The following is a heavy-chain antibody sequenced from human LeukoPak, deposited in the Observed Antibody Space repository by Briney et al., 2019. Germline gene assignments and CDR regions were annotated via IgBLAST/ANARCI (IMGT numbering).Heavy chain of an antibody. V-gene: IGHV4-59*08. CDR1: GGSISSHY. CDR3: ARHAVTMVRGVPEFDY. D-gene: IGHD3-10*01. CDR2: IFYGGST. J-gene: IGHJ4*02. Sequence: SETLSLTCTVSGGSISSHYWSWIRQPPGKGLEWIGYIFYGGSTYYNPSLKSRVTISVDASKNQFSLKLSSVTAADTAVYYCARHAVTMVRGVPEFDYWGQGTLVTVSS.